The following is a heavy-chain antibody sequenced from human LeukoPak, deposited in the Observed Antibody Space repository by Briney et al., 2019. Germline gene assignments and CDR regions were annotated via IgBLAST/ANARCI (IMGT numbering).Heavy chain of an antibody. J-gene: IGHJ5*02. D-gene: IGHD3-9*01. Sequence: ASVKVSCKVSGYTLTELSMHWVQQAPGKGLEWMGLVDPEDGETIYAEKFQGRVTITADTSTDTAYMELSSLRSEDTAVYYCATGVQTYYDILTGMIPVWFDPWGQGTLVTVSS. CDR3: ATGVQTYYDILTGMIPVWFDP. CDR2: VDPEDGET. CDR1: GYTLTELS. V-gene: IGHV1-24*01.